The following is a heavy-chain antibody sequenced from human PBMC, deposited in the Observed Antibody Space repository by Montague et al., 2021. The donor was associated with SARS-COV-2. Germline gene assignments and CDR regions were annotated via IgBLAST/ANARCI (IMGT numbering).Heavy chain of an antibody. Sequence: SETLSLTCSVSGASISSSTDYWAWIRQPPGKGLEWVGSFSYSESTHYNPSLRSRVTISVDSSKNQFSLKLNSVTAADTAMYYCARQKGQVLVSVSVASSFDPWGQGTLVTVSS. CDR1: GASISSSTDY. CDR3: ARQKGQVLVSVSVASSFDP. D-gene: IGHD5/OR15-5a*01. CDR2: FSYSEST. J-gene: IGHJ5*01. V-gene: IGHV4-39*01.